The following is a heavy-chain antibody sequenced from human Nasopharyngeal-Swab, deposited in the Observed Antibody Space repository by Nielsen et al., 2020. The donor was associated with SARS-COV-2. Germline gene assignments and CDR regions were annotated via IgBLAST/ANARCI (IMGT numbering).Heavy chain of an antibody. CDR1: GFTFSSYS. Sequence: GESLKIPCAASGFTFSSYSMNWVRQAPGKGLEWVSSISSSSSYIYYADSVKGRFTISRDNAKNSLYLQMNSLRAEDTAVYYCVSWELPIPYWGQGTLVTVSS. V-gene: IGHV3-21*01. CDR3: VSWELPIPY. CDR2: ISSSSSYI. J-gene: IGHJ4*02. D-gene: IGHD1-26*01.